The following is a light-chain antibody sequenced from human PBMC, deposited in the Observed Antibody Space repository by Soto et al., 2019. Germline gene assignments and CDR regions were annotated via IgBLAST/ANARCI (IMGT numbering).Light chain of an antibody. J-gene: IGKJ1*01. CDR1: QSISSW. V-gene: IGKV1-5*01. Sequence: DIQMTQSPSTLSASVGDRVTITCRASQSISSWLAWYQQKPGKAPKILIYDASSLESGVPSRFSGSGSGTVFTLTISSLQPDDFATYYCQQYNSYSWTFGQGTKVEIK. CDR3: QQYNSYSWT. CDR2: DAS.